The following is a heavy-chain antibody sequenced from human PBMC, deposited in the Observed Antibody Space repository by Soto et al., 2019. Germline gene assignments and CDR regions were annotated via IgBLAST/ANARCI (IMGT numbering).Heavy chain of an antibody. Sequence: PSETLSLTCTVSGGSISSYYWSWIRQPPGKGLEWIGYIYYSGSTNYNPSLKSRVTISVDTSKNQFSLKLSSVTAADTAVYYCARDLAVAGTCPYWGQGTLVTVSS. CDR2: IYYSGST. CDR3: ARDLAVAGTCPY. CDR1: GGSISSYY. D-gene: IGHD6-19*01. J-gene: IGHJ4*02. V-gene: IGHV4-59*01.